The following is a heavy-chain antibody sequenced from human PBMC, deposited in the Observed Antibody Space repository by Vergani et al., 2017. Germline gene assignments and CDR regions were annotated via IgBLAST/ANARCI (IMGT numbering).Heavy chain of an antibody. J-gene: IGHJ4*02. CDR1: GYTFTSYD. Sequence: QVQLVQSGAEVKKPGASVKVSRKASGYTFTSYDINWVRQATGQGLEWMGWMNPNSGNTGYAQKFQGRVTMTRNTSISTAYMELSSLRSEDTAVYYCARGLATAVAGPRGFDYWGQGTLVTVSS. CDR3: ARGLATAVAGPRGFDY. D-gene: IGHD6-19*01. V-gene: IGHV1-8*01. CDR2: MNPNSGNT.